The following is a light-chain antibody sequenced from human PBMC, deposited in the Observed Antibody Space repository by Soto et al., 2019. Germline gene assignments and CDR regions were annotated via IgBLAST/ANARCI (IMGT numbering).Light chain of an antibody. J-gene: IGLJ1*01. CDR3: ATWDDSLSTYV. CDR2: TNN. Sequence: QSVLTQPPSASGTPGQRVTISCSGSSSNIGTNTVNWYQCLPGTAPRLLIYTNNQRPSGVPDRFSVSKSGTSASLAISGLQSEDEADYYCATWDDSLSTYVFRAGTKLTVL. V-gene: IGLV1-44*01. CDR1: SSNIGTNT.